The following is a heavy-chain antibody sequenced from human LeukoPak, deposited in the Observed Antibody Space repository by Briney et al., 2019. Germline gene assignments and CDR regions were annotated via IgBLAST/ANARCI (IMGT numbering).Heavy chain of an antibody. D-gene: IGHD6-19*01. CDR2: ISAYNGNT. CDR3: TRDLGAPSSGWFIDY. J-gene: IGHJ4*02. CDR1: GYTFTSYG. Sequence: ASVKVSCKASGYTFTSYGISWVRQAPGQGPEWMGWISAYNGNTNYAQKLQGRVTMTTDTSTSTAYMELRSLRSDDTAVYYGTRDLGAPSSGWFIDYWGQGTVATVSS. V-gene: IGHV1-18*01.